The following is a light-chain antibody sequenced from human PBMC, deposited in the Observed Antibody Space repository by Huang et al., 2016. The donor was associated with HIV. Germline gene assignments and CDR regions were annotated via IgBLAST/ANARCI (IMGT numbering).Light chain of an antibody. J-gene: IGKJ1*01. CDR3: QQYGSSPWT. CDR2: GAS. Sequence: EIVLTQSPGTLSLSPGERATLSCRASQSVSSSYLAWYQQKPGQAPRRRIYGASSRATGIPDRFSGSGSGTDFTLTISRLEPEDFAVYYCQQYGSSPWTFGQGTKVEIK. V-gene: IGKV3-20*01. CDR1: QSVSSSY.